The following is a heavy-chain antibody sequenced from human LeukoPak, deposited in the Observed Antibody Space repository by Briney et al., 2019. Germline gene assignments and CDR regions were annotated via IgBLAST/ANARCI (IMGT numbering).Heavy chain of an antibody. V-gene: IGHV3-7*01. CDR3: AELGITMIGGV. Sequence: GGSLRLSCAASGFTFTNYWMSWVRQAPGKGLELVANIKQDRSEKYYVDSVKGRFTISRDNAKNSLYLQINSLRAEDTAVYYCAELGITMIGGVWGKGTTVTISS. D-gene: IGHD3-10*02. CDR2: IKQDRSEK. CDR1: GFTFTNYW. J-gene: IGHJ6*01.